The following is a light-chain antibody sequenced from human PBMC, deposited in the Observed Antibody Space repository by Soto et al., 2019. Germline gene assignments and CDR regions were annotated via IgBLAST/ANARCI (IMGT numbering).Light chain of an antibody. CDR2: AAS. J-gene: IGKJ1*01. V-gene: IGKV1-39*01. CDR3: QESYSILTWT. Sequence: DIQMTQSPSSLSASVGDRVTITCRSSQTIRSYLNWYQQKPGKAPNLLVYAASSLQSGVPSRFSGSGSGTDFTLTISSLQPEDFATYYCQESYSILTWTFGQGTKVDI. CDR1: QTIRSY.